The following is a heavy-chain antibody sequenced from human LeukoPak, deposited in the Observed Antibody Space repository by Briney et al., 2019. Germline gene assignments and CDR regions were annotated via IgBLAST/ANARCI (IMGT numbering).Heavy chain of an antibody. CDR3: TRKVGIAARPDRFDP. J-gene: IGHJ5*02. Sequence: ASVKVSCKASGYTFTSYDINWVRQATGQGLEWMGWMNPNSGNTGYAQKFQGRVTITRDTSISTAYMELSRLRSDDTAVYYCTRKVGIAARPDRFDPWGQGTLVTVSS. CDR2: MNPNSGNT. D-gene: IGHD6-6*01. CDR1: GYTFTSYD. V-gene: IGHV1-8*03.